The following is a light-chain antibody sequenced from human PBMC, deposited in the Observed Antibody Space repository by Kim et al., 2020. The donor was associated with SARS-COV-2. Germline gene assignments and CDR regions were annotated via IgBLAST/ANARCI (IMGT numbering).Light chain of an antibody. CDR2: EDN. CDR3: QSYDSKNPWV. J-gene: IGLJ3*02. Sequence: KTVPRASTRSRGTIGSNYGQWYQQRPGRAPTTVIYEDNKKPSGVPDRFSGSIDSSSNSASLTISGLKTEDEADYYCQSYDSKNPWVFGGGTQLTVL. CDR1: RGTIGSNY. V-gene: IGLV6-57*03.